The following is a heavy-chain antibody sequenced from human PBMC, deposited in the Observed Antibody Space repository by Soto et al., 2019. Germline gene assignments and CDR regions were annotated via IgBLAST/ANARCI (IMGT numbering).Heavy chain of an antibody. D-gene: IGHD6-13*01. Sequence: SETLSLTCTVSGGSISSYYWSWIRQPPGKGLEWIGYIYYSGSTNYNPSLKSRVTISVDTSKNQFSLKLSSVTAADTAVYYCARNGALRIAAAGNDYYWYFDLWGRGTLVTVSS. V-gene: IGHV4-59*08. CDR2: IYYSGST. CDR3: ARNGALRIAAAGNDYYWYFDL. J-gene: IGHJ2*01. CDR1: GGSISSYY.